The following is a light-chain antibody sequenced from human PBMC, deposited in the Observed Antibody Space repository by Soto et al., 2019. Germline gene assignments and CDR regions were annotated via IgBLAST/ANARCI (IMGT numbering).Light chain of an antibody. V-gene: IGLV2-11*01. J-gene: IGLJ2*01. CDR1: SRDVGGYNY. Sequence: QSVLTQPRSVSGSPGHSVAISCTGTSRDVGGYNYVSWYQQHPGKAPKLMIYDVNRRPSGVPDRFSGSKSGNTASLTISGLKSEAEADYYCSSYVDIYTFGDVVFGGGTKVTVL. CDR2: DVN. CDR3: SSYVDIYTFGDVV.